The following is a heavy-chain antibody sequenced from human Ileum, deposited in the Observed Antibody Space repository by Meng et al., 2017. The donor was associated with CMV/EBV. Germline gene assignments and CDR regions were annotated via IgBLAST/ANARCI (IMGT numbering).Heavy chain of an antibody. D-gene: IGHD2-2*03. CDR2: IYGRNT. CDR1: GFNINSFC. Sequence: GESLKISCVVSGFNINSFCMHWVRQVPGRGLVWVSRIYGRNTYYADSVKGRFVISRDNAKNTLYLDMNNLRAEDTAVYYCLRGNAGYGVFDYWGQGNLVTVSS. V-gene: IGHV3-74*01. J-gene: IGHJ4*02. CDR3: LRGNAGYGVFDY.